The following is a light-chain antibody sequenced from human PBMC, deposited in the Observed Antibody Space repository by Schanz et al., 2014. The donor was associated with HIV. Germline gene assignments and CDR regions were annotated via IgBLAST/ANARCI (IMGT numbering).Light chain of an antibody. Sequence: QSALSQPASVSGSPGQSITISCTGSSTDVGAYNLVSWYQQHPGKVPKLIIYDVSQRPSGVSNRFSGSKSGNTASLTISGLLAEDEADYYCSSHTTTGANVFGTGTKLPVL. V-gene: IGLV2-14*03. CDR2: DVS. CDR3: SSHTTTGANV. J-gene: IGLJ1*01. CDR1: STDVGAYNL.